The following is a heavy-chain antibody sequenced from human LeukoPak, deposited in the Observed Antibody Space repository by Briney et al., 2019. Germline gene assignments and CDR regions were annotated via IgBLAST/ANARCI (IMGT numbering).Heavy chain of an antibody. CDR3: ARHEAAALGMDWFDP. V-gene: IGHV5-51*01. D-gene: IGHD6-13*01. CDR2: IYPGDSDT. CDR1: GYSFTSYW. Sequence: GESLKISCKGSGYSFTSYWIGWVRQMPGKGLEWMGIIYPGDSDTRYSPSFQGQVTISADKSISTAYLQWSSLKASDTAMYYCARHEAAALGMDWFDPWGQGTLVTVSS. J-gene: IGHJ5*02.